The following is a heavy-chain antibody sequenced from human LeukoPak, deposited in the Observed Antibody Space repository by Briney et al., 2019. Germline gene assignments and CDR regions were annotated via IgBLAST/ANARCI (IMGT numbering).Heavy chain of an antibody. V-gene: IGHV4-59*01. CDR3: ARGESSASNWFDP. J-gene: IGHJ5*02. CDR2: IYYSGST. D-gene: IGHD3-22*01. Sequence: SETLSLTCTVSGGSISSYYWSWIRQPPGEGLEWIGHIYYSGSTNYNPSLKSRVTISVDASKNQFSLKVSSVTAADTAVYYCARGESSASNWFDPWGQGTLVTVSS. CDR1: GGSISSYY.